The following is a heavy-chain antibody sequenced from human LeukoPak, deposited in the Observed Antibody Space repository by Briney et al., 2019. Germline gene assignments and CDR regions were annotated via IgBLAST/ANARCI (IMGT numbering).Heavy chain of an antibody. CDR1: GFTFSSYG. CDR3: ARLYGTYPGWFDP. V-gene: IGHV3-33*01. J-gene: IGHJ5*02. Sequence: GRSLRLSCAASGFTFSSYGMHWVRQAPGKGLEWVAVIWYDGSNKYYADSVKVRFTISRDNSKNTLYLQMNSLSAEDTAVYYCARLYGTYPGWFDPWGQGSLVTVSS. CDR2: IWYDGSNK. D-gene: IGHD4-17*01.